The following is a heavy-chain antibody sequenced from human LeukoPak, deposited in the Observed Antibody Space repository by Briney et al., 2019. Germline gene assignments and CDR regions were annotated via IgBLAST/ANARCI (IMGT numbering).Heavy chain of an antibody. J-gene: IGHJ4*02. CDR2: MYTSGDT. CDR1: GGSMSSSYHY. Sequence: SQTLSLTCTVSGGSMSSSYHYWNWIRQPPGKGLEWIGRMYTSGDTTYNPSLQGRVTISLDTSKSQFSLKLSSVTAADTAVYYCARTFCSGGNCYHFASWGEGILVTVSS. CDR3: ARTFCSGGNCYHFAS. V-gene: IGHV4-61*02. D-gene: IGHD2-15*01.